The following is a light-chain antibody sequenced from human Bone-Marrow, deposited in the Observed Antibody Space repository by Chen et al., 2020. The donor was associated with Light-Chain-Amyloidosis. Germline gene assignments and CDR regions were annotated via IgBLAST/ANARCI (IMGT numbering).Light chain of an antibody. CDR3: QVWDRSSDRPV. CDR1: NIGSTS. CDR2: DDS. J-gene: IGLJ3*02. V-gene: IGLV3-21*02. Sequence: SYVLTQPSSVSVAPGQTATIACGGNNIGSTSVHCYQQTPGQAPLLVVYDDSDRPSGIPERLSGSNAGNTATLTISGVEAGDEADYYCQVWDRSSDRPVFGGGTKLTVL.